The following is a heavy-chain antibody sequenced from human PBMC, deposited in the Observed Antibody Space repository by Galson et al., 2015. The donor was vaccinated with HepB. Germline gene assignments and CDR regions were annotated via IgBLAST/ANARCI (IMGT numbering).Heavy chain of an antibody. Sequence: SLRLSCAASGFTFSNYAMSWARQAPGKGLEWVSTISDSGAGTFYADSVKGRFTISRDNSKNTLFLQMNSLRAEDTAMYYCARQGPGQNWGVVVAATGYFDYWGQGTLVTVSS. J-gene: IGHJ4*02. CDR1: GFTFSNYA. CDR2: ISDSGAGT. CDR3: ARQGPGQNWGVVVAATGYFDY. D-gene: IGHD2-15*01. V-gene: IGHV3-23*01.